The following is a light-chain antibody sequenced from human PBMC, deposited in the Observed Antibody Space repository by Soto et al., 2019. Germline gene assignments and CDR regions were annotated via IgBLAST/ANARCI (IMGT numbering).Light chain of an antibody. Sequence: EIVMAQSKATLSVSPGERATLSCRASQSVSSNLAWYRQKPGQAPRLLIYGASTRATGIPARFSGSGSGTEFTLTISSLQSEDFAVYYCQQYNNWPRTFGQGTKVDI. CDR3: QQYNNWPRT. CDR2: GAS. CDR1: QSVSSN. V-gene: IGKV3-15*01. J-gene: IGKJ1*01.